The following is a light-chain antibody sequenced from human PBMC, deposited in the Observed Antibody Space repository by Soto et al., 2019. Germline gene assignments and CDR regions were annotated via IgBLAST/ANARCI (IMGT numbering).Light chain of an antibody. Sequence: DIQMTQSPTSLSASIGDRVTITCRASQTIGNYLNWYQQKPGTAPRLVIYAASILHSGVPSRFGGSVSGPEYTLNISSLQTEDFATYWCQQSFNTPNFGGGTKVDIK. CDR3: QQSFNTPN. V-gene: IGKV1-39*01. J-gene: IGKJ4*01. CDR1: QTIGNY. CDR2: AAS.